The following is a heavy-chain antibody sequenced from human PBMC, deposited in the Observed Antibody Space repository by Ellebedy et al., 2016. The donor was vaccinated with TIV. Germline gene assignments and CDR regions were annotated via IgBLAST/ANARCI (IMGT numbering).Heavy chain of an antibody. Sequence: ASVKVSCKASGYTFTANYIHWVRQAPGKGFEWRGWTNPDSGGTNFARRFQGRVTMTRGTSVNTVYMELSRLESDDTAVYYCARVRRGSSGMDVWGQGTTVTVS. CDR2: TNPDSGGT. J-gene: IGHJ6*02. CDR1: GYTFTANY. CDR3: ARVRRGSSGMDV. D-gene: IGHD6-13*01. V-gene: IGHV1-2*02.